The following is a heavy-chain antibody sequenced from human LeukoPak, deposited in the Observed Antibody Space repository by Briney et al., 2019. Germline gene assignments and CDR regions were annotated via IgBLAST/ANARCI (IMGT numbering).Heavy chain of an antibody. CDR2: ISGSGGST. J-gene: IGHJ4*02. Sequence: GGSLRHSCAASGFTFSSYAMSWVRQAPGKGLEWVSAISGSGGSTYYADSVKGRFTISRDNSKNTLYLQMNSLRAEDTAVYYCAKRPFGELVYFDYWGQGTLVTVSS. D-gene: IGHD3-10*01. CDR1: GFTFSSYA. CDR3: AKRPFGELVYFDY. V-gene: IGHV3-23*01.